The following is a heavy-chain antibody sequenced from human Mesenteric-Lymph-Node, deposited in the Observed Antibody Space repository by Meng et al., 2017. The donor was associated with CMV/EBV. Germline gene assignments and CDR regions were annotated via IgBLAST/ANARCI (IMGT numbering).Heavy chain of an antibody. V-gene: IGHV3-74*01. CDR1: GFMFSSYW. CDR3: ARVLSTSSTSYNGMDV. J-gene: IGHJ6*02. Sequence: GESLKISCAASGFMFSSYWMHWVRQTPGKGLVWVSRIHSDGSSTSYADSVKGRFTISRDNAKNTLYLQMNSLRAEDTAVYYCARVLSTSSTSYNGMDVWGQGTTVTVSS. D-gene: IGHD2-2*01. CDR2: IHSDGSST.